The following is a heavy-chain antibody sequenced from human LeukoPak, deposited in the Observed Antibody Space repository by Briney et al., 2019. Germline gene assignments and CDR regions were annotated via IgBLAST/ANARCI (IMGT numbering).Heavy chain of an antibody. Sequence: SETLSLTCAVYGGSFSGYYWSWIRQPPGKGLEWIGEINHSGSTNYNPSLKSRVTISVDTSKNQFSLKMSSVTAADTAVYYCARGSKLTMVRGAITPYGMDVWGHGTTVTVSS. CDR3: ARGSKLTMVRGAITPYGMDV. D-gene: IGHD3-10*01. CDR2: INHSGST. J-gene: IGHJ6*02. V-gene: IGHV4-34*01. CDR1: GGSFSGYY.